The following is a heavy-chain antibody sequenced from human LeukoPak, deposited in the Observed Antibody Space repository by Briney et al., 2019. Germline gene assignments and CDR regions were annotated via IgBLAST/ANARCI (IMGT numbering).Heavy chain of an antibody. CDR2: IIPIFGTA. D-gene: IGHD6-19*01. J-gene: IGHJ6*02. V-gene: IGHV1-69*13. CDR1: GGTFSSYA. Sequence: SVKVSCKASGGTFSSYAISWVRQAPGQGLEWMGGIIPIFGTANYAQKFQGRVTITADESASTAYMELSSLRSEDTAVYYCAREAAVAGTYYYGMDVWGQGTTVTVSS. CDR3: AREAAVAGTYYYGMDV.